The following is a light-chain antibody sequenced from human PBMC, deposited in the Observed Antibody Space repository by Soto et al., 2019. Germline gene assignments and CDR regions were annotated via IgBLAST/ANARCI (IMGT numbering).Light chain of an antibody. J-gene: IGLJ1*01. CDR1: SSNIGAGYD. CDR2: GNN. CDR3: QSYETSRSDYV. Sequence: QSVLTQPPSVSGAPGQRVTISCTGSSSNIGAGYDVHWYQQLPGTAPKLLIYGNNNRPSGVPDRFSASKSGTSASLAITGLQAEDEADYYCQSYETSRSDYVFATGNKITVL. V-gene: IGLV1-40*01.